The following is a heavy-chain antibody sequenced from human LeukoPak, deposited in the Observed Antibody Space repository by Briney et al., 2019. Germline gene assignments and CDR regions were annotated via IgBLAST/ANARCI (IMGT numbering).Heavy chain of an antibody. Sequence: GGSLRLSCAASGFSFSDYGVHWVRQAPGKGPEWVAVIWYDGSIKYYADSVKGRLTISRDNSRNTVYLQMNSLRAEDTAVYYCVKGLNWYFDLWGRGTLVTVSS. CDR1: GFSFSDYG. CDR3: VKGLNWYFDL. CDR2: IWYDGSIK. V-gene: IGHV3-33*06. J-gene: IGHJ2*01.